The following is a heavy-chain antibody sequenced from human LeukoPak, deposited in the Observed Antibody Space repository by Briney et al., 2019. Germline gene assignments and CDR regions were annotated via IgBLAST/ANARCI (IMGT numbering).Heavy chain of an antibody. J-gene: IGHJ4*02. D-gene: IGHD6-13*01. CDR2: INPNSGGT. V-gene: IGHV1-2*02. Sequence: ASVKVSCKASGYTFTGYYMHWVRQAPGQGLEWMGWINPNSGGTNYAQKSQGRVTMTRDTSISTAYMELSRLRSDDTAVYYCARRRQAGREQLEYWGQGTLVTVSS. CDR1: GYTFTGYY. CDR3: ARRRQAGREQLEY.